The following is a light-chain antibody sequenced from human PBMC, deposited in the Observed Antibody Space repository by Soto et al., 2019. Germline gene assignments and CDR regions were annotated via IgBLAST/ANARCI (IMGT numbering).Light chain of an antibody. CDR1: QSLVHNDGNTY. V-gene: IGKV2-24*01. CDR2: KVS. Sequence: DIVMTQTPLSSPVTLGQAASISCSSSQSLVHNDGNTYLSWFQQRPGQPPRLLIYKVSDWFSGVRDRLSGSGAGTDFKRTISRVEAEDVGVYYCMQATQSPWTFGQGTKVEIK. J-gene: IGKJ1*01. CDR3: MQATQSPWT.